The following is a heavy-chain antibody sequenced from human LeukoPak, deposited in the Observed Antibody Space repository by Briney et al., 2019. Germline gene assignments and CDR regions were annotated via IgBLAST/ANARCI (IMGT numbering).Heavy chain of an antibody. CDR2: INPNSGGT. CDR3: ARKFYCSGGSCYSPWFDP. D-gene: IGHD2-15*01. J-gene: IGHJ5*02. Sequence: GASVTVSFKASVYTFTAYYMHWVRQAPGQGLEWMGWINPNSGGTNYAQKFQGRVTMTRDTSISTASMELSRLRSDDTAVYYCARKFYCSGGSCYSPWFDPWGQGTLVTVSS. CDR1: VYTFTAYY. V-gene: IGHV1-2*02.